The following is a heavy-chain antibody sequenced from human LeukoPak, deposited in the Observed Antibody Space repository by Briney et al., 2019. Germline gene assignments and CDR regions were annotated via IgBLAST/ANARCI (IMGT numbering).Heavy chain of an antibody. V-gene: IGHV3-21*01. Sequence: KSGGSLRLSCAASGFTFSSYAMSWVRQAPGKGLEWVSSISSSSSYIYYADSVKGRFTISRDNAKNSLYLQMNSLRAEDTAVYYCARGPTYYYDSSGRDAFDIWGQGTMVTVSS. J-gene: IGHJ3*02. CDR3: ARGPTYYYDSSGRDAFDI. CDR2: ISSSSSYI. CDR1: GFTFSSYA. D-gene: IGHD3-22*01.